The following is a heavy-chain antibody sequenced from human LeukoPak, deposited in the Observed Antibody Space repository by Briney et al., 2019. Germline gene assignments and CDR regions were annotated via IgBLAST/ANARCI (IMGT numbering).Heavy chain of an antibody. D-gene: IGHD3-22*01. Sequence: ASVKVSCKASGYTFTSYAMHWVRQAPGQRLEWMGWINAGNGNTKYSQKFQGRVTITRDTSASTAYMELSSLRSEDTAVYYCARDRTYYYDSSGYQNGPLQHWGQGTLVTVSS. V-gene: IGHV1-3*01. J-gene: IGHJ1*01. CDR2: INAGNGNT. CDR3: ARDRTYYYDSSGYQNGPLQH. CDR1: GYTFTSYA.